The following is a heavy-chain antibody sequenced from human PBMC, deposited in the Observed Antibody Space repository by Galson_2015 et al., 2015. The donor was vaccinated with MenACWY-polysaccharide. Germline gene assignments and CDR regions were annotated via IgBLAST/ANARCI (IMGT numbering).Heavy chain of an antibody. D-gene: IGHD2-15*01. CDR2: TYYRSNWSS. CDR1: GDSVSSNTAA. V-gene: IGHV6-1*01. J-gene: IGHJ5*02. CDR3: VRGGAAASLPFDP. Sequence: CAISGDSVSSNTAAWNWIRQSPSRGLEWLGRTYYRSNWSSDYALSVRGRITINADTSKNQFSLQLNTVTPEDTAVYYCVRGGAAASLPFDPWGQGTLVIVSS.